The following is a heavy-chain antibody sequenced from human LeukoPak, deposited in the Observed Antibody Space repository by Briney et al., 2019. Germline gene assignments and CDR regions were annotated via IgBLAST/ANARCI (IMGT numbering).Heavy chain of an antibody. V-gene: IGHV1-69*04. CDR2: VVPMFGIR. CDR3: ATEPSRSYSFDHLDF. D-gene: IGHD5-12*01. J-gene: IGHJ4*02. CDR1: GGTFNNYA. Sequence: SVKVSCKTSGGTFNNYAISWVRQAPGQGLEWMGRVVPMFGIRNYPQAFRGRVKITADKATNTVYMELRSLRAEDTAIYYCATEPSRSYSFDHLDFWGLGTPVTVSS.